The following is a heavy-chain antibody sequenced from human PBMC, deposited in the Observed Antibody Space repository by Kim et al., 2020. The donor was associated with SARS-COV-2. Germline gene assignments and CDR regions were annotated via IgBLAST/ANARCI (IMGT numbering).Heavy chain of an antibody. V-gene: IGHV3-48*01. Sequence: STIYYDNYGKGRFTISRDNAKNSLYLQMNSLRAEDTAVYYCARDSGGLFDYWGQGTLVTVSS. CDR3: ARDSGGLFDY. CDR2: STI. J-gene: IGHJ4*02. D-gene: IGHD1-26*01.